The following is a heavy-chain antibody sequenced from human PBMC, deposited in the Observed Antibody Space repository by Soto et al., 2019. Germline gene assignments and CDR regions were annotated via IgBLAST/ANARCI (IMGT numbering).Heavy chain of an antibody. Sequence: GESLKISCKGSGYSFTSYWIGWVRQLPGKGLEWMGIIYPGDSDTRYSPSFQGQVTISADKSISTAYLQWSSLKASDTAMYYCATTSAAGKYYYGMDVWGQGTTVTVSS. V-gene: IGHV5-51*01. J-gene: IGHJ6*02. CDR1: GYSFTSYW. CDR3: ATTSAAGKYYYGMDV. CDR2: IYPGDSDT. D-gene: IGHD6-13*01.